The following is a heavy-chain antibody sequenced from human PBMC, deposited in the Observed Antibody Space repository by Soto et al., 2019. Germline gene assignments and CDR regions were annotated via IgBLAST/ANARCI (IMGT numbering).Heavy chain of an antibody. D-gene: IGHD3-10*01. J-gene: IGHJ3*02. CDR2: ISAYNGNT. Sequence: ASVKVSCKASGYTFTSYGISWVRQAPGQGLEWMGWISAYNGNTNYAQKLQGRVTMTTDTSTSTAYVELRSLRSDDTAVYYCKNRGAGEAFDIWGQGTMVTVSS. CDR1: GYTFTSYG. CDR3: KNRGAGEAFDI. V-gene: IGHV1-18*01.